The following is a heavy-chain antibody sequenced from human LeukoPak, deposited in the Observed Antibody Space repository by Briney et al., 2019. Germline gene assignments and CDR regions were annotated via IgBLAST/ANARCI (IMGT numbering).Heavy chain of an antibody. CDR3: ASNTYGDYVSFDY. V-gene: IGHV3-48*03. CDR1: GFTFSDYE. J-gene: IGHJ4*02. CDR2: MSSSGNVK. Sequence: GGSLRLFCEASGFTFSDYEMNWDRQPPGKGLEWVSYMSSSGNVKYHADSVKGRFTISRDNAKNSLYLQMNSLRAEDTAVYYCASNTYGDYVSFDYWGQGTLVIVSS. D-gene: IGHD4-17*01.